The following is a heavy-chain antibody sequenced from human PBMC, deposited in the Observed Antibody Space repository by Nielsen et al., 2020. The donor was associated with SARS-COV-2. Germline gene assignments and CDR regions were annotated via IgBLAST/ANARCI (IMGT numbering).Heavy chain of an antibody. V-gene: IGHV3-30*18. Sequence: GESLKISCAASGFTFSSYGMHWVRQAPGKGLEWVAVISYDGSNKYYADSVKGRFTISRDNSKNTLYLQMNSLRAEDTAVYYCAKDTEYYDILTGYSPGRYYYYYYGMDVWGQGTTVTVSS. CDR2: ISYDGSNK. CDR3: AKDTEYYDILTGYSPGRYYYYYYGMDV. CDR1: GFTFSSYG. D-gene: IGHD3-9*01. J-gene: IGHJ6*02.